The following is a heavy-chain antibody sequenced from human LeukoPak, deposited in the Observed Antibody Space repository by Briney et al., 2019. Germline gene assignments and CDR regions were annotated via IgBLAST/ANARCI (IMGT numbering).Heavy chain of an antibody. CDR1: GGSITGSSYY. CDR2: IYYSGST. CDR3: TRGSYDVLTGRLTLGEY. J-gene: IGHJ4*02. Sequence: SETLSLTCTISGGSITGSSYYWGWIRQSPGKGLEWIGNIYYSGSTYYNSSLKSRVTISIDTSKNHFSLRLTSVTASDTAVYFCTRGSYDVLTGRLTLGEYWGQGTLVAVSS. D-gene: IGHD3-9*01. V-gene: IGHV4-39*02.